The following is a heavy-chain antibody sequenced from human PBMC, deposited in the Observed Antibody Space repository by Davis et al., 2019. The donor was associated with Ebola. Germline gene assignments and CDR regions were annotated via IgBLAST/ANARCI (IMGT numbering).Heavy chain of an antibody. CDR3: ARGYSSGWYGFDY. D-gene: IGHD6-19*01. J-gene: IGHJ4*02. Sequence: AASVKVSCKASAYTFTSYAISWVRQAPGQGLEWMGWISAYNGNTNYAQKFQGRVTMTRDTSISTAYMELSRLRSDDTAVYYCARGYSSGWYGFDYWGQGTLVTVSS. CDR1: AYTFTSYA. CDR2: ISAYNGNT. V-gene: IGHV1-18*01.